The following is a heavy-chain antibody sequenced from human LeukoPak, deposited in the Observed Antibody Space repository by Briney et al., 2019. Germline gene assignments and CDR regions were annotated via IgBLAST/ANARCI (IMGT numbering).Heavy chain of an antibody. CDR3: ARSFYGHDPYYCYMDV. Sequence: GGSLRLSCAASGFTFDDFGMSWVRQVPGKGLEWVSGINRNGGSTGYADSVKGRFTISRDNAKNSLYLQMNSLRAEDTAVYYCARSFYGHDPYYCYMDVWGKGTTVTVSS. CDR2: INRNGGST. J-gene: IGHJ6*03. CDR1: GFTFDDFG. V-gene: IGHV3-20*04. D-gene: IGHD2-2*01.